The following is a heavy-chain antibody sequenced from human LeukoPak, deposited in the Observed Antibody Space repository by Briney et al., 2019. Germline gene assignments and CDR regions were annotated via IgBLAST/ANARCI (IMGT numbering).Heavy chain of an antibody. J-gene: IGHJ4*02. CDR1: GDSVSSNSAA. V-gene: IGHV6-1*01. D-gene: IGHD5-24*01. CDR3: ARGLEMATISSLYYFDY. CDR2: TYYRSKWYN. Sequence: SQTLSLTCAISGDSVSSNSAAWNWIRQSPSRGLEWLGRTYYRSKWYNDYAVSVKSRITIKPDTSKNQFSLQLNSVTPEDTAVYYCARGLEMATISSLYYFDYWGQGTLVTVSS.